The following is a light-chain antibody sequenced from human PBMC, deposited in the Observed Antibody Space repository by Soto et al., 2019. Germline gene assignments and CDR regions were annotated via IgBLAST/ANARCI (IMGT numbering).Light chain of an antibody. J-gene: IGKJ5*01. Sequence: DIQLTQSPSFLSASVGDRVTISCRASQGISSYLAWYQQTPGKAPKLLFYASSTLQSGVPSRFSGSGSGTEFTLTIGSLQPEDFATYYCQQLNTFPVTFGQGTRLDI. V-gene: IGKV1-9*01. CDR1: QGISSY. CDR2: ASS. CDR3: QQLNTFPVT.